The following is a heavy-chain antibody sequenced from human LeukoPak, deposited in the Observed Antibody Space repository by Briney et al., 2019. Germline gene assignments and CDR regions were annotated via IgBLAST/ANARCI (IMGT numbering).Heavy chain of an antibody. J-gene: IGHJ4*02. CDR2: IDPSDSYT. Sequence: PGESLKISCQASGYSLTTYWIGWVRQMPGKGLEWMGRIDPSDSYTNYSPSFQGHVTISADKSISTAYLQWSSLKASDTAMYYCARDDYGDSQFDYWGQGTLVTVSS. CDR3: ARDDYGDSQFDY. CDR1: GYSLTTYW. V-gene: IGHV5-10-1*01. D-gene: IGHD4-17*01.